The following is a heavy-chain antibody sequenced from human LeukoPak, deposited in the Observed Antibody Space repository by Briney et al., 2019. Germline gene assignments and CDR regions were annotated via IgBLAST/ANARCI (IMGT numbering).Heavy chain of an antibody. Sequence: GGSLRLSCAASGFTFSSYAMSWVRQAPGKGLEWVSAISGDSGTTYYTDSAKGRFTISRENSKYTLYLQLNSLRAEDTAVYYCAKHRGGSKFAFDVWGQGTMVTVSS. CDR2: ISGDSGTT. J-gene: IGHJ3*01. CDR3: AKHRGGSKFAFDV. CDR1: GFTFSSYA. V-gene: IGHV3-23*01. D-gene: IGHD1-26*01.